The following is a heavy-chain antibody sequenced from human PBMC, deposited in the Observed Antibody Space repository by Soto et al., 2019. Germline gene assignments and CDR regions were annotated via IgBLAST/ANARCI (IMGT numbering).Heavy chain of an antibody. Sequence: EVQLLESGGGLVQPGGSLTLSCAASGFTFSTYAMTWVRQAPGKGLEWVSTISDSDGSTYYADSVKGRFTISRDNSKNPVYLQMNSLRAEDTAVYYWAKEVGDGWYYLNYWGQGTLVTVAS. J-gene: IGHJ4*02. CDR2: ISDSDGST. D-gene: IGHD3-10*01. CDR1: GFTFSTYA. CDR3: AKEVGDGWYYLNY. V-gene: IGHV3-23*01.